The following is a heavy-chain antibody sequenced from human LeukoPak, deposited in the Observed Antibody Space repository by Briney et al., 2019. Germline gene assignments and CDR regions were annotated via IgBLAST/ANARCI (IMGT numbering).Heavy chain of an antibody. J-gene: IGHJ4*02. D-gene: IGHD1-26*01. CDR3: ARDYHRLVGDIGSDY. V-gene: IGHV1-18*01. CDR2: ISPYNDNT. Sequence: ASVKVSCKASGYTFTTYGIVWLRQAPGEGLEWMGWISPYNDNTKYAQKRQGRVTMTADTSTSTAYMELRSLRSDDTAMYYCARDYHRLVGDIGSDYWGQGTLVIVSS. CDR1: GYTFTTYG.